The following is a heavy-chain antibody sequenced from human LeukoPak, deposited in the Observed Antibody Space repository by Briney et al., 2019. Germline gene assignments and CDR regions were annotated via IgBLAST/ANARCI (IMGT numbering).Heavy chain of an antibody. J-gene: IGHJ5*02. CDR2: IYSGGST. D-gene: IGHD3-16*02. Sequence: GGSLRLSCAASGFTVSSNYMSWVRQAPGKGMEWVSVIYSGGSTYYADSVKGRFTISRDNSKNTLYLQMNSLRAEDTAVYYCARDRGYDYVWGSYRYTIPNNWFDPWGQVTLVTVSS. CDR3: ARDRGYDYVWGSYRYTIPNNWFDP. V-gene: IGHV3-53*01. CDR1: GFTVSSNY.